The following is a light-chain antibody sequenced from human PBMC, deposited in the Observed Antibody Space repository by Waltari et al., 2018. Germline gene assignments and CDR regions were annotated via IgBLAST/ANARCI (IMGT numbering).Light chain of an antibody. Sequence: QSGLTQPPSVSGAPGQRVTISCTGSSSNIGAGYDVHWYQLLPGTAPKLLIYGNSNRPSGFPDRFSGSKSGTSASLAITGLQAEDEADYYCQSYDSSLSGSVFGGGTKLTV. J-gene: IGLJ2*01. V-gene: IGLV1-40*01. CDR2: GNS. CDR1: SSNIGAGYD. CDR3: QSYDSSLSGSV.